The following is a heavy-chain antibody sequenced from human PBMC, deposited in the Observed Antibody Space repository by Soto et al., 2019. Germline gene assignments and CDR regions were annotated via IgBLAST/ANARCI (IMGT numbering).Heavy chain of an antibody. Sequence: VASVKVSCKASGYTFTGYYMHWVRQAPGQGLEWMGWINPNSGGTNYAQKFQGRVTMTRDTSISTAYMELSRLRYDDTAVYYCARKAWIQLWSTRDYYYGMAVSGQGTTVTVSS. D-gene: IGHD5-18*01. CDR1: GYTFTGYY. CDR2: INPNSGGT. CDR3: ARKAWIQLWSTRDYYYGMAV. J-gene: IGHJ6*02. V-gene: IGHV1-2*02.